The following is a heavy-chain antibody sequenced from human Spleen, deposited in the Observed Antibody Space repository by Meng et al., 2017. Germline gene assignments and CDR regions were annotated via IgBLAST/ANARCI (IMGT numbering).Heavy chain of an antibody. J-gene: IGHJ5*02. CDR3: VRSSACVRTGFDP. V-gene: IGHV4-39*01. CDR1: GGSISTSGYY. Sequence: QPQLQELGPVLVKPSEALSFTCSVYGGSISTSGYYWGWIRQPPGKGLEWIGSICHSGFTYYTPSVKSRVTVSIDTSKSQFSLKQTSVTAADTAVYFCVRSSACVRTGFDPWGQGTLVTVSS. D-gene: IGHD3-22*01. CDR2: ICHSGFT.